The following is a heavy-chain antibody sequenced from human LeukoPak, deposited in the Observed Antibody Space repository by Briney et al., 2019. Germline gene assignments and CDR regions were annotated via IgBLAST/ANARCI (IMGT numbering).Heavy chain of an antibody. CDR3: ARHALGGSSWYYFDH. CDR1: GYSFTNYW. Sequence: GESLKISCEGSGYSFTNYWISWVRQMPGKGLEWMGRIDPTDSDAVYSPSFQGHVTISADKSIKTAYLHWSSLKASDTAIYYCARHALGGSSWYYFDHWGQGTLVTVSS. D-gene: IGHD6-13*01. CDR2: IDPTDSDA. J-gene: IGHJ4*02. V-gene: IGHV5-10-1*01.